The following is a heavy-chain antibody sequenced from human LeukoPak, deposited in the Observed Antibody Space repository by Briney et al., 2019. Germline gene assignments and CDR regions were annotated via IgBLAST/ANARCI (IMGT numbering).Heavy chain of an antibody. J-gene: IGHJ4*02. V-gene: IGHV3-7*03. Sequence: GGSLRLSCAASGFTFSSNWMSWVRQAPGKGLEWVANIKRDGSEKYYVDSVKGRFTISRDNAKNALYLQMNRLRAEDTALYYCRAGAYWGQGTLVTVSS. CDR3: RAGAY. CDR1: GFTFSSNW. CDR2: IKRDGSEK.